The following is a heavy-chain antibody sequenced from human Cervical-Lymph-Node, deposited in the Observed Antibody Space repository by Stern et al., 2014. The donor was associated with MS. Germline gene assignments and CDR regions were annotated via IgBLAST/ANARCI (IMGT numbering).Heavy chain of an antibody. J-gene: IGHJ4*02. CDR3: ARWTVGRTFRYFDY. D-gene: IGHD1-26*01. CDR2: IYYSGST. V-gene: IGHV4-59*01. Sequence: VQLVESGPGLVKPSETLSLTCTVSGGSISSYYWSWIRQPPGKGLEWIGYIYYSGSTNYNPSLKSRVTISVDTSKNQFSLKLSSVTAADTAVYYCARWTVGRTFRYFDYWGQGTLVTVSS. CDR1: GGSISSYY.